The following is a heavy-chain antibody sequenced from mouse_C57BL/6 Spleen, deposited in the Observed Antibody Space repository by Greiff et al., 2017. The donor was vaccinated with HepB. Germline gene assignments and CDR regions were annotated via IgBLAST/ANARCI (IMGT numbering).Heavy chain of an antibody. D-gene: IGHD2-2*01. CDR2: IYPRSGNT. V-gene: IGHV1-81*01. CDR1: GYTFTSYG. Sequence: QVQLQQSGAELARPGASVKLSCKASGYTFTSYGISWVKQRTGQGLEWIGEIYPRSGNTYYNEKFKGKATLTADKSSSTAYMDLRSLTSEVSAVYFCARSGYDGYYFYSWGQGTTLTVSS. J-gene: IGHJ2*01. CDR3: ARSGYDGYYFYS.